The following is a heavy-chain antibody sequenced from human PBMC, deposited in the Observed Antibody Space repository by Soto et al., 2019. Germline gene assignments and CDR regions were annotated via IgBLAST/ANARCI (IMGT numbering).Heavy chain of an antibody. D-gene: IGHD2-21*01. Sequence: QVQLVQSGAEVKKPGASVKVSCKASGYTFTAYYVHWVRQAPGQGLEWMGWINPNSGGTDYAQKFQGRVTLTSDTSVSTAYMELARLRSDDTAVYYCARVIATRNPFGYWGQGTLVTVSS. J-gene: IGHJ4*02. CDR3: ARVIATRNPFGY. V-gene: IGHV1-2*02. CDR1: GYTFTAYY. CDR2: INPNSGGT.